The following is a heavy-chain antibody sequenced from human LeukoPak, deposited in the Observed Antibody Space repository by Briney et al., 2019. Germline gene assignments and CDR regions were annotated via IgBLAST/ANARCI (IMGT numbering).Heavy chain of an antibody. CDR3: ARLFYDSSGYYYQNYWYFDL. V-gene: IGHV4-4*07. J-gene: IGHJ2*01. CDR2: IYASGST. D-gene: IGHD3-22*01. CDR1: GGSISSYF. Sequence: PSETLSLTCTVSGGSISSYFGSWIRQPAGKGLEWIGRIYASGSTNYNPSLRSRITMSVDTSKNQFSLKLRSVTAADTAVYYCARLFYDSSGYYYQNYWYFDLWGRGTLVTVSS.